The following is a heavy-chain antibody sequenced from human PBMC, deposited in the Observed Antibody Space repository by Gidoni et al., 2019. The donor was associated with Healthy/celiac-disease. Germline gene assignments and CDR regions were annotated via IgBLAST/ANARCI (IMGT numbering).Heavy chain of an antibody. CDR3: ARVTVGGSGSSLFDY. D-gene: IGHD3-10*01. J-gene: IGHJ4*01. V-gene: IGHV4-4*02. CDR1: GGSRTSSKW. CDR2: IYHSGST. Sequence: QAQLPESGPGPVKPSGTLSLTCAPTGGSRTSSKWWSWVRQPPGKGRAWNGEIYHSGSTNYNPALRSRVTISVDKSKNQFSLKLSSVTAADTAVYYCARVTVGGSGSSLFDYWGQGTLVTVSS.